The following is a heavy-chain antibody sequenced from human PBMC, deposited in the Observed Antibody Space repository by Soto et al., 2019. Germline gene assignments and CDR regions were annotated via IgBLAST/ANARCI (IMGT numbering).Heavy chain of an antibody. Sequence: ASVKVSCKASGYTFTSYGISWVRQAPGQGLEWMGWISAYNGNTNYAQKLQGRVTMTTDTSTSTAYMELRSLRSDDTAVYYCAREHRIVVVVAATLSYYGMDVWGQGTTVTVSS. CDR3: AREHRIVVVVAATLSYYGMDV. CDR1: GYTFTSYG. J-gene: IGHJ6*02. D-gene: IGHD2-15*01. V-gene: IGHV1-18*01. CDR2: ISAYNGNT.